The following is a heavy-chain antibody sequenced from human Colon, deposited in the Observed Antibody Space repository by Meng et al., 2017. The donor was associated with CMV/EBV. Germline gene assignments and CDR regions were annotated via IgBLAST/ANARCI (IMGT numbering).Heavy chain of an antibody. J-gene: IGHJ4*02. D-gene: IGHD3-22*01. Sequence: ASVKVSCKASGYTFTGYYMHWVRQAPGQGLEWMGWFNPNSGGTNYAQKFQGRVTMTRDASISTAYMELSRLRSDDTAVYYCAMYYYDSSGYYYFDYWGQGTLVTVSS. CDR1: GYTFTGYY. V-gene: IGHV1-2*02. CDR2: FNPNSGGT. CDR3: AMYYYDSSGYYYFDY.